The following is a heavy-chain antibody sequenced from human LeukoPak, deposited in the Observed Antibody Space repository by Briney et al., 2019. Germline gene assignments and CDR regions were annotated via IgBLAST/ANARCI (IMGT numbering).Heavy chain of an antibody. CDR3: ARTTMETQYFDR. J-gene: IGHJ4*02. D-gene: IGHD1-1*01. V-gene: IGHV3-74*03. CDR1: GYKLKSYY. CDR2: LKSDGSST. Sequence: GGSLRLSCAASGYKLKSYYMDCVRQGPGKGVAWVSRLKSDGSSTKYADSVQGRFTISRDDAKNTLYLQMTSVRVEDAAVYYCARTTMETQYFDRWGQGTLVTVSS.